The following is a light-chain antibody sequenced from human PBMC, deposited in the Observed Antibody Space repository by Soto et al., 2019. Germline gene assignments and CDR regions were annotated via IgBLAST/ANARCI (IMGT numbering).Light chain of an antibody. Sequence: QSALTQPRSVSGSPGQSVTISCTGTSSDGGGYNYVSWYQQHPGKAPKLMIYDVSKRPSGVPDRFSGSKSGNTASLTISGLQAEDEADYYCCSYAGSYTHAFGTGTKLTVL. CDR2: DVS. J-gene: IGLJ1*01. CDR1: SSDGGGYNY. V-gene: IGLV2-11*01. CDR3: CSYAGSYTHA.